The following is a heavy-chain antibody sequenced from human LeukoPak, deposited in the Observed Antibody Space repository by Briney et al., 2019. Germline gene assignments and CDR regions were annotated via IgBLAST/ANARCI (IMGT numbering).Heavy chain of an antibody. V-gene: IGHV4-39*07. CDR3: ARDYNFGYSSSADFDL. CDR2: MYYSGNT. Sequence: PSETLSLTCTVSGGSISSRSYYWAWIRQPPGKGLEWVGNMYYSGNTYYNPSLRSRLTISIDASKNQFSLKLSSVTAADTAVYYCARDYNFGYSSSADFDLWGRGTLVTVSS. CDR1: GGSISSRSYY. D-gene: IGHD6-13*01. J-gene: IGHJ2*01.